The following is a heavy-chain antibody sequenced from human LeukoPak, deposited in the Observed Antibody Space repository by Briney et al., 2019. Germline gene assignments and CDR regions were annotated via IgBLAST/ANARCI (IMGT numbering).Heavy chain of an antibody. D-gene: IGHD2/OR15-2a*01. CDR1: GFTFTSYS. J-gene: IGHJ3*01. V-gene: IGHV3-48*02. Sequence: GGSLRLSCAASGFTFTSYSMSWVRQAPGKGLEWVSFISSSDDTRYYADSVRGRFTISRDDAKNSLYLQMSSLRDGDTAVYYCVRGYYSNSFDFWGQGTVVTVSS. CDR3: VRGYYSNSFDF. CDR2: ISSSDDTR.